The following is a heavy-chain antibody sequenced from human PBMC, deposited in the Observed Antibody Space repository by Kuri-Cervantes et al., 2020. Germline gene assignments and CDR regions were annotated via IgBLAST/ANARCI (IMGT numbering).Heavy chain of an antibody. V-gene: IGHV1-2*02. CDR3: ARPESGDGNYYYYYMDV. D-gene: IGHD2-21*01. CDR2: INPNSGGT. CDR1: GYTFTGYY. Sequence: ASVKVSCKASGYTFTGYYMHWVRQAPGQGLEWMGWINPNSGGTNYAQKFQGRVTMTRDTSISTAYMELSSLRPEDTAVYFCARPESGDGNYYYYYMDVWGEGTTVTVSS. J-gene: IGHJ6*03.